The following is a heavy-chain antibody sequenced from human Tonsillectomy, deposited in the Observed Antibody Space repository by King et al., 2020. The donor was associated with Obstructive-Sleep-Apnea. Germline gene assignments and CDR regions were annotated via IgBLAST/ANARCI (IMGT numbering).Heavy chain of an antibody. CDR2: ISWNSGSI. Sequence: VQLVESGGGLVQPGRSLRLSCAASGFTFDDYAMHWVRQAPGKGLEWVSGISWNSGSIGYADSVKGRFTISRDIAKNSLYLQMNSLRAEDTALYYCAKVSRSGYYYYYFDYWGQGTLVTVSS. CDR1: GFTFDDYA. CDR3: AKVSRSGYYYYYFDY. V-gene: IGHV3-9*01. D-gene: IGHD3-22*01. J-gene: IGHJ4*02.